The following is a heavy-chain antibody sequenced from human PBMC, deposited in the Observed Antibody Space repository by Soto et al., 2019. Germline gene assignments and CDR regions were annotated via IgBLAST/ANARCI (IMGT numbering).Heavy chain of an antibody. D-gene: IGHD1-26*01. CDR1: GYTFTSYA. Sequence: XSVKVSCKASGYTFTSYAMHWVRQAPGQRLEWMGWINAGNGNTKYPQKFQGRVTITRDTSASTAYMELSSLRSEDTAVYYCARWEGGHWGQGTTVTVSS. CDR2: INAGNGNT. V-gene: IGHV1-3*01. J-gene: IGHJ6*02. CDR3: ARWEGGH.